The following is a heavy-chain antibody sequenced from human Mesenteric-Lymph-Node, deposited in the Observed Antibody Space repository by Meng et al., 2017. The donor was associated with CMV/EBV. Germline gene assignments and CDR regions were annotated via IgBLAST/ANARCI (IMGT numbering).Heavy chain of an antibody. CDR3: ARQTPHPSHSSGWYLAGGPLDY. CDR1: TYY. Sequence: TYYWDWSRQPPGRGLEWIGSIYYSGSTYYNPSLKSRVTISVDTSKNQFSLKLSSVTAADTAVYYCARQTPHPSHSSGWYLAGGPLDYWGQGTLVTVSS. J-gene: IGHJ4*02. D-gene: IGHD6-19*01. V-gene: IGHV4-39*01. CDR2: IYYSGST.